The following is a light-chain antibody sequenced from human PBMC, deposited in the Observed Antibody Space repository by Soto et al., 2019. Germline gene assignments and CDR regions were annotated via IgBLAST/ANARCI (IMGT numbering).Light chain of an antibody. J-gene: IGKJ3*01. CDR2: TAS. V-gene: IGKV1-12*01. Sequence: IQMTQSPRSVSASVGDTVTLSCQTSHGVSGWLAWYQQKPGKAPTLLIYTASNLQSGVPSRFSGSGSGTDFSLTITNLQPEDFATYFCQQGKTFPFTFGPGTKVEVK. CDR1: HGVSGW. CDR3: QQGKTFPFT.